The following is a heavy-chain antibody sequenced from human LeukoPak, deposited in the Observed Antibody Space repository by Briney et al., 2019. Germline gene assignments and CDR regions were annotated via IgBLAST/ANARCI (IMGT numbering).Heavy chain of an antibody. V-gene: IGHV4-38-2*02. CDR3: ARDLSSGSLDY. J-gene: IGHJ4*02. CDR2: IYRSGST. D-gene: IGHD5-12*01. CDR1: GYTISSGYY. Sequence: PSETLSLTCAVSGYTISSGYYWAWIRQPPGKGLEWIGSIYRSGSTYYNPSLKSRVTISVDTSKNQFSLKLSSVTAADTAVYYCARDLSSGSLDYWGQGTLVTVSS.